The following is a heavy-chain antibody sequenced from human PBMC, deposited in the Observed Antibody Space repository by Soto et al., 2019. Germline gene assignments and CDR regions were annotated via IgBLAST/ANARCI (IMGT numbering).Heavy chain of an antibody. CDR3: TRVRSISAAGTRYFDY. V-gene: IGHV3-15*07. D-gene: IGHD6-25*01. CDR1: GFNFSNAW. J-gene: IGHJ4*02. CDR2: IKSKTDGGTT. Sequence: GGSLRLSCAASGFNFSNAWMNWVRQAPGEGLEWVGRIKSKTDGGTTDYAVPVKGRFSISRDDSKNTRYLEMNSLKTEDTSVYYCTRVRSISAAGTRYFDYWGQGTLVTVSS.